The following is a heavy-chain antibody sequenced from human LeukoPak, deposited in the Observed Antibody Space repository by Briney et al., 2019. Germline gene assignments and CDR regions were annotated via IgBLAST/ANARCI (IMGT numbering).Heavy chain of an antibody. V-gene: IGHV1-46*01. D-gene: IGHD1-26*01. CDR3: ARDVGEDGSYSDFDY. J-gene: IGHJ4*02. Sequence: ASVKVSCKASGYTFTSYYMHWVRQAPGQGLECMGIINPSGGSTSYAQKFQGRVTMTRDTSTSTVYMELSSLRSEDTAVYYCARDVGEDGSYSDFDYWGQGTLVTVSS. CDR1: GYTFTSYY. CDR2: INPSGGST.